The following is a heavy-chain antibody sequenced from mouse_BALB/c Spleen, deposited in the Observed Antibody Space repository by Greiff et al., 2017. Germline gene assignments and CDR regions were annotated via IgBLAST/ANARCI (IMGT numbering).Heavy chain of an antibody. Sequence: VQLQQSGPGLVQPSQSLSITCTVSGFSLTSYGVHWVRQSPGKGLEWLGVIWTGGGTNYNSAFMSRLSISKDNSKSQVFLKMNSLQTDDTAIYYCVRGYYGSSYFDYWGQGTTLTVSS. V-gene: IGHV2-2*01. CDR2: IWTGGGT. J-gene: IGHJ2*01. D-gene: IGHD1-1*01. CDR3: VRGYYGSSYFDY. CDR1: GFSLTSYG.